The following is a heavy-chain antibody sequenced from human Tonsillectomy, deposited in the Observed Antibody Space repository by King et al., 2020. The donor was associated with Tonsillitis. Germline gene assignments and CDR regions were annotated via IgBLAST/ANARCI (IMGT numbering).Heavy chain of an antibody. CDR1: GFSFSSYA. CDR3: VKGAVFALDS. J-gene: IGHJ4*02. V-gene: IGHV3-64D*06. Sequence: VQLVESGGGLVQPGGSLRLSCSASGFSFSSYAMYWVRQAPGMGLKFVSGINSNGRNTYYADSVKGRFTISRDNSKNTLYLQMRSLRAEDTAVYYCVKGAVFALDSGGQGTLVTVSS. D-gene: IGHD2-21*01. CDR2: INSNGRNT.